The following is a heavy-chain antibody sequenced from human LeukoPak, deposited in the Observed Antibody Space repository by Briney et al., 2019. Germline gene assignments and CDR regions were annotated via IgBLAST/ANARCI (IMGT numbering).Heavy chain of an antibody. D-gene: IGHD2-15*01. CDR1: GFTFSSYD. CDR3: ARDIGDCSSGNCYSDYFDY. CDR2: IGTVGDT. J-gene: IGHJ4*02. V-gene: IGHV3-13*01. Sequence: GGSLRLSCAASGFTFSSYDMHWVRQVTGKGLVWVSDIGTVGDTYYAGSVKGRFTISRENAKNSLYLQMNSLRAGDTAVYYCARDIGDCSSGNCYSDYFDYWGQGTVVTVSP.